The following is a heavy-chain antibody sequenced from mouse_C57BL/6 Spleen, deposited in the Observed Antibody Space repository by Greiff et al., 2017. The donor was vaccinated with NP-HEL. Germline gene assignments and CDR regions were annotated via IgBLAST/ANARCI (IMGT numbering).Heavy chain of an antibody. CDR2: IWSDGST. V-gene: IGHV2-6-1*01. CDR3: ARQGLRRGDYYAMDY. Sequence: QVQLKESGPGLVAPSQSLSITCTVSGFSLTSYGVHWVRQPPGKGLEWLVVIWSDGSTTYNSALKSRLSISKDNSKSQVFLKMNSLQTDDTAMYYCARQGLRRGDYYAMDYWGQGTSVTVSS. D-gene: IGHD2-4*01. CDR1: GFSLTSYG. J-gene: IGHJ4*01.